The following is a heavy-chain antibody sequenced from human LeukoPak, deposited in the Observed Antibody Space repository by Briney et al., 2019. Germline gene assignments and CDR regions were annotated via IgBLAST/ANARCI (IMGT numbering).Heavy chain of an antibody. CDR2: IYYSGST. D-gene: IGHD3-10*01. CDR1: GGSISSHY. CDR3: ARDRGLLWFGDFDY. Sequence: SETLSLTCTVSGGSISSHYWSWIRQPPGKGLEWIGYIYYSGSTNYNPSLKSRVTISVDTSKNQLSLKLSSVTAAGTAVYYCARDRGLLWFGDFDYWGQGTLVTVCS. V-gene: IGHV4-59*11. J-gene: IGHJ4*02.